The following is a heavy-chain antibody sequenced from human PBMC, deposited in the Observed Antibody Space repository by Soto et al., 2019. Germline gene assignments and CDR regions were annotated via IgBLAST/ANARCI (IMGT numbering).Heavy chain of an antibody. CDR3: ARYLVTYYYYYMDV. CDR2: IYYSGST. V-gene: IGHV4-59*01. D-gene: IGHD6-13*01. J-gene: IGHJ6*03. Sequence: SETLSLTCTVSGGSISSYYWSWIRQPPGKGLEWIGYIYYSGSTNYNPSLKSRVTISVDTSKNQFSLKLSSVTAADTAVYYCARYLVTYYYYYMDVWGKGTTVTVSS. CDR1: GGSISSYY.